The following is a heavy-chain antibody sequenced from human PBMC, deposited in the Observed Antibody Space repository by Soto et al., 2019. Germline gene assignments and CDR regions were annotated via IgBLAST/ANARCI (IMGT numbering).Heavy chain of an antibody. CDR1: GFTFDDYA. D-gene: IGHD5-18*01. CDR3: AKSGQEGGHTHYYGMDV. V-gene: IGHV3-9*01. J-gene: IGHJ6*02. Sequence: EVQLVESGGGLVQPGRSLRLSCAASGFTFDDYAMHWVRQAPGKGLEWVSGISWNSGSIGYADSVKGRFTISRDNAKNSLYLQMNSLRAEDTALYYCAKSGQEGGHTHYYGMDVWGQGTTVTVSS. CDR2: ISWNSGSI.